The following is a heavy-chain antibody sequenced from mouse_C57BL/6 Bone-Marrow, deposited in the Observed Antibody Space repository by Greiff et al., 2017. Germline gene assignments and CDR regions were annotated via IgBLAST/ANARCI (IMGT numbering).Heavy chain of an antibody. Sequence: QVQLQQPGAELVKPGASVKMSCKASGYTFTSYWITWVKQRPGQGLEWIGDIYPGSGSTNYNEKFKSKATLTVDTSSSTAYMQLSSLTSEDSAVYYCARFSYGSPHWYFDVWGTGTTVTVSS. V-gene: IGHV1-55*01. CDR1: GYTFTSYW. J-gene: IGHJ1*03. CDR3: ARFSYGSPHWYFDV. D-gene: IGHD1-1*01. CDR2: IYPGSGST.